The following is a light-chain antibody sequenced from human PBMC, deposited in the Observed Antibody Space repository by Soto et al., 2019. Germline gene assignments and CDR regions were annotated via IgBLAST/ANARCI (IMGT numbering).Light chain of an antibody. V-gene: IGLV1-47*02. CDR1: SSNIGTNT. CDR2: SNN. Sequence: QSVLTQPPSASGTPGQRVTISCSGSSSNIGTNTVHWYQQVPGTAPKLLIYSNNQRPSGVPDRFSVSKSGTSASLAISGLRPEDEADYYCAAWDDRLSGHVFGTGTKVTVL. CDR3: AAWDDRLSGHV. J-gene: IGLJ1*01.